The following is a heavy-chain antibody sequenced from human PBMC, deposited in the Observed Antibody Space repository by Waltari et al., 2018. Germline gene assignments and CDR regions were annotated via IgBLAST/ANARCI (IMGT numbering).Heavy chain of an antibody. CDR2: IYYTGST. CDR1: VGSISGFY. CDR3: ARGGGGDWEWFDP. V-gene: IGHV4-59*01. D-gene: IGHD2-21*02. Sequence: VQLQESGPSLLRPSETLSLICTVSVGSISGFYWSWVRQPPGKGLDWIGYIYYTGSTNFNPSLKSRVTMSVDTSKNQFSLKLSSVTAADTAFYYCARGGGGDWEWFDPWAREPWSPSPQ. J-gene: IGHJ5*02.